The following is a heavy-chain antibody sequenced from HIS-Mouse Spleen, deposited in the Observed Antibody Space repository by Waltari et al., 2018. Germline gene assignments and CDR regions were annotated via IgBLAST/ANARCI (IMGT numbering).Heavy chain of an antibody. CDR1: VDSIISRGSY. D-gene: IGHD3-3*01. Sequence: QVHLQESGPGLVKPSQTLSLTCTVSVDSIISRGSYGSCIRRHPRKGLRWIGYIYYSGSTYYNPSLKSRVTISVDTSKNQFSLKLSSVTAADTAVYYCARSPYYDFWSGYSDNWFDPWGQGTLVTVSS. J-gene: IGHJ5*02. V-gene: IGHV4-31*03. CDR2: IYYSGST. CDR3: ARSPYYDFWSGYSDNWFDP.